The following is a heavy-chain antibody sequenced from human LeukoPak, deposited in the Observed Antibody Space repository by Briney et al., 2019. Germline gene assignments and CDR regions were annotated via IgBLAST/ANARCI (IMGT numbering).Heavy chain of an antibody. CDR3: ARAGYCSGGSCYSAAFDI. Sequence: GRSLRLSCAASGFTFSSYAMHWVRQAPGKGLEYVSAMSSNGGSTYYANSVKGRFTISRDNSKNTLYLQMGSLRAEDMAVYYCARAGYCSGGSCYSAAFDIWGQGTMVTVSS. CDR2: MSSNGGST. CDR1: GFTFSSYA. V-gene: IGHV3-64*01. D-gene: IGHD2-15*01. J-gene: IGHJ3*02.